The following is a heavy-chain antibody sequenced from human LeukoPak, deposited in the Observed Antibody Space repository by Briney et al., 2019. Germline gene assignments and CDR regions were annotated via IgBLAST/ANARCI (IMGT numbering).Heavy chain of an antibody. J-gene: IGHJ4*02. CDR1: GFTVSSNY. Sequence: GGSLRLSCAASGFTVSSNYMSWVRQAPGKELEWVSVIYSGGSTYYADSVKGRFTISRDNSKNTLYLQMNSLRAEDTAVYYCARGVRDLVNYYFDYWGQGTLVTVSS. D-gene: IGHD4-23*01. CDR2: IYSGGST. CDR3: ARGVRDLVNYYFDY. V-gene: IGHV3-66*02.